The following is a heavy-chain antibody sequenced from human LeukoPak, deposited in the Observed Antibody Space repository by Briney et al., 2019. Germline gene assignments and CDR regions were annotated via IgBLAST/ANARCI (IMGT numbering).Heavy chain of an antibody. CDR3: ARDTVAGTGAIDH. V-gene: IGHV4-39*07. D-gene: IGHD6-19*01. CDR1: GGSISSSSYY. CDR2: ISYSGST. Sequence: SETLSLTCTVSGGSISSSSYYWDWIRQPPGKGLEWIGTISYSGSTYYSPSLKSRVTISVDTSKNQFSLKLGSVTAADTAMYYCARDTVAGTGAIDHWGQGTLVTVSS. J-gene: IGHJ5*02.